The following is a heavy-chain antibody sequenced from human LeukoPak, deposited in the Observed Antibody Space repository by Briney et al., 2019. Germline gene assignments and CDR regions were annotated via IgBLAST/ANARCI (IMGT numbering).Heavy chain of an antibody. J-gene: IGHJ5*02. CDR3: ARDGSGVWFDP. D-gene: IGHD3-10*01. V-gene: IGHV1-18*01. CDR2: INAYNGDT. Sequence: ASVKVSCKASGYTFTSYGISWVRQAPGQGLEWMGWINAYNGDTDYAQNLQGRLTMTTETSTSTAYMELGSLRSDDTAVYYCARDGSGVWFDPWGQGTLLTVSS. CDR1: GYTFTSYG.